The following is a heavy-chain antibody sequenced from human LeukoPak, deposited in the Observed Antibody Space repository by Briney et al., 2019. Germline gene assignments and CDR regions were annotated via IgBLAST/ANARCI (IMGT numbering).Heavy chain of an antibody. CDR3: AGDQLTGGRPRYSNGDY. J-gene: IGHJ4*02. CDR2: ISSSGSTI. D-gene: IGHD4-11*01. V-gene: IGHV3-11*04. CDR1: GFTFSDYY. Sequence: GGSLRLSCAASGFTFSDYYMSWIRQAPGQGLEWVSYISSSGSTIYYADSVKGRFTISRDNAKNSLYLQMNSLRAEDTAVYYCAGDQLTGGRPRYSNGDYWGQGTLVTASS.